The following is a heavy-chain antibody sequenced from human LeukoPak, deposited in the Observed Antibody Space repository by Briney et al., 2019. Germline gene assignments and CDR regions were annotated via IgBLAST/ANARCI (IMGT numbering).Heavy chain of an antibody. CDR2: INPNSGGT. D-gene: IGHD3-22*01. Sequence: ASVKVSCKASGYTFTGYYMHWVRQAPGQGLEWMGWINPNSGGTNYAQKFQGRVTMTRDTSISTAYVELSRLRSDDTAVYYCARGLHDCSGYLDYWGQGTLVTVSS. CDR3: ARGLHDCSGYLDY. J-gene: IGHJ4*02. CDR1: GYTFTGYY. V-gene: IGHV1-2*02.